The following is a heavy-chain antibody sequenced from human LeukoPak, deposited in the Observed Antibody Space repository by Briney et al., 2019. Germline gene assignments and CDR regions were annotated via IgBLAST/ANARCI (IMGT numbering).Heavy chain of an antibody. CDR3: ARDMVRGVKHYYYMDV. CDR1: GGSISSSNW. D-gene: IGHD3-10*01. Sequence: SETLSLTCAVSGGSISSSNWWSWVRQPPGKGLEWIGEIYHSGSTNYNPSLKSRVTISVDTSKNQFSLKLSSVTAADTAVYYCARDMVRGVKHYYYMDVWGKGTTVTVSS. CDR2: IYHSGST. V-gene: IGHV4-4*02. J-gene: IGHJ6*03.